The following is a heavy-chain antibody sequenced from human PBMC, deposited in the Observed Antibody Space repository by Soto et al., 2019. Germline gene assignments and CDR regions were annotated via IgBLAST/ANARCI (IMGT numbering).Heavy chain of an antibody. V-gene: IGHV4-61*01. Sequence: QVHLQESGPGLVKPSETLSLTCTVSGGSFKSGSYSWSWIRQPPGKGLEWTGYVYHTGRTSYTPSLKIRVSIEMDTSKNQFSLNLDSVTAADTSVYFCARDFAYFDTWGQVALVTVAA. CDR3: ARDFAYFDT. J-gene: IGHJ5*02. CDR2: VYHTGRT. CDR1: GGSFKSGSYS. D-gene: IGHD3-3*01.